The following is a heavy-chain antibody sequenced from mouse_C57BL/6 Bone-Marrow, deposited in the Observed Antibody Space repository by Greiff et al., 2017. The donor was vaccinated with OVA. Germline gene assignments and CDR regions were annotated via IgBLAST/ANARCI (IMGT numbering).Heavy chain of an antibody. Sequence: VKLQQPGAELVRPGSSVKLSCKASGYTFTSYWMHWVKQRPIQGLEWIGNIDPSDSETHYNQKFKDKATLTVDKSSSTAYMQLSSLTSEDSAVYYCARWAMTPYYFDYWGQGTTLTVSS. J-gene: IGHJ2*01. CDR3: ARWAMTPYYFDY. CDR2: IDPSDSET. CDR1: GYTFTSYW. D-gene: IGHD2-3*01. V-gene: IGHV1-52*01.